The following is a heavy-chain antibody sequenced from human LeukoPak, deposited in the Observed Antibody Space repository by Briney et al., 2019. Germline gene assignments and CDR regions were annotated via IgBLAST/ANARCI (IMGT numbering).Heavy chain of an antibody. Sequence: GGSLRLTCAASAFTFSSYEMSWVRQAPAKGLEWVSYISSSGSTIYYADSVKGRFTISRDNAKNSLYLQMNSLRAEDTAVYYCARGWVVGATAYWGQGTLVTVSS. V-gene: IGHV3-48*03. D-gene: IGHD1-26*01. CDR1: AFTFSSYE. CDR2: ISSSGSTI. CDR3: ARGWVVGATAY. J-gene: IGHJ4*02.